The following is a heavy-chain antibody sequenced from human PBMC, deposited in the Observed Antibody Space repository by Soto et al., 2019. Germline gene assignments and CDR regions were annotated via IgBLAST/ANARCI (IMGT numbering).Heavy chain of an antibody. CDR1: GFTFDDYA. V-gene: IGHV3-9*01. J-gene: IGHJ6*02. Sequence: EVQLVESGGGLIQPGRSLRLSCAASGFTFDDYAMHWVRQAPGKGLEGVSSINWNSGSIGYADSGKGRFTISRDNAKNSLYLQMNSLRAEDTALYYWTKSGLVVAGRGSLWVYGMDVWGQGTTVTVS. D-gene: IGHD6-19*01. CDR2: INWNSGSI. CDR3: TKSGLVVAGRGSLWVYGMDV.